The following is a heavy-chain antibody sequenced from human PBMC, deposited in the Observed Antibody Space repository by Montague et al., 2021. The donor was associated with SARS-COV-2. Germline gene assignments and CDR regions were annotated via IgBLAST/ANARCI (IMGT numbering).Heavy chain of an antibody. V-gene: IGHV4-4*02. CDR2: IYHSGST. Sequence: SETLSLTCGVSGGSISSSRWWSWVRQPPGKGLEYIGEIYHSGSTNYNPSLKSRVTISIDKSKNQFSLRMRSVTAADTAVYYCARVASAGAGVDYWGQGTLVTVSS. CDR1: GGSISSSRW. CDR3: ARVASAGAGVDY. J-gene: IGHJ4*02. D-gene: IGHD6-13*01.